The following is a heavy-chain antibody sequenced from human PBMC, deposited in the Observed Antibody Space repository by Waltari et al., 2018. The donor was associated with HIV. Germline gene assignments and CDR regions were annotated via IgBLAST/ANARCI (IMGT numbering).Heavy chain of an antibody. CDR2: ISYRGST. CDR3: ARGRRWLQFHGHYYFDY. CDR1: SDAIQNDY. Sequence: QVQLQASVPGLVKHSETLSLTCNVSSDAIQNDYWTWIRQPPGKELEWIGYISYRGSTKYCPSLKSRVTMSLVSSKNQFSLKLRSVTAADTAVYFCARGRRWLQFHGHYYFDYWGQGTLVTVSS. V-gene: IGHV4-59*01. J-gene: IGHJ4*02. D-gene: IGHD3-10*01.